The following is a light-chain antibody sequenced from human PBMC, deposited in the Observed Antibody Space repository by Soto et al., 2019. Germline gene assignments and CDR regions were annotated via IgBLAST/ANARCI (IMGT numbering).Light chain of an antibody. Sequence: QSALTQPASVCGSPEQSITLSCSRTSSGVENYNLVSWYQHHPGKAPKLMIYEGSQRPSGVSDRFSGSKSGNTASLTISGLQAEDEADYYCSSYAGAVVFGGGTKLTVL. V-gene: IGLV2-23*01. CDR1: SSGVENYNL. J-gene: IGLJ2*01. CDR2: EGS. CDR3: SSYAGAVV.